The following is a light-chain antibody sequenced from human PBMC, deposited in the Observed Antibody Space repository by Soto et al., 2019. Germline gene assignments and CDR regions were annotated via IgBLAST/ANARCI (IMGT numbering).Light chain of an antibody. Sequence: IQMTQSPSSLSASVGDRFTITCRASQGIRSDLGWYQQRPGTAPKLLIYAASTLQSGVPSRFSGSGSGTEFTLTISSLQPDDFATYYCQQYNSYRRTFGQGTKVDIK. CDR3: QQYNSYRRT. CDR2: AAS. J-gene: IGKJ1*01. CDR1: QGIRSD. V-gene: IGKV1-17*01.